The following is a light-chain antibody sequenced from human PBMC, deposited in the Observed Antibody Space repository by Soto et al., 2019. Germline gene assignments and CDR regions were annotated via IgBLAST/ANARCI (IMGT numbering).Light chain of an antibody. Sequence: QMTQAPFCLCTPEADRLSITCRTSQSISSCLAWYQQKPGQAPKLLIYDASSLESGVPSRFSGSGSGTEFTLTISSLQPDDFATYYCQQYNSYWTFGQGTKVDIK. CDR2: DAS. CDR1: QSISSC. CDR3: QQYNSYWT. V-gene: IGKV1-5*01. J-gene: IGKJ1*01.